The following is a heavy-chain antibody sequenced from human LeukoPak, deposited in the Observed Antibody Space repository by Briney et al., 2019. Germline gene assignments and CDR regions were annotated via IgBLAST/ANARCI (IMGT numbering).Heavy chain of an antibody. CDR1: GFTFSSYW. CDR3: VRYIYSSGWCFDY. J-gene: IGHJ4*02. Sequence: GGSLRLSCAASGFTFSSYWMSWVRQAPGKGLEWVANIKQDGSEKYYVDSVKGRFTISRDNAKNSLYLQMNSLRAEDTAVYYCVRYIYSSGWCFDYWGQGTLVTVSS. V-gene: IGHV3-7*01. CDR2: IKQDGSEK. D-gene: IGHD6-19*01.